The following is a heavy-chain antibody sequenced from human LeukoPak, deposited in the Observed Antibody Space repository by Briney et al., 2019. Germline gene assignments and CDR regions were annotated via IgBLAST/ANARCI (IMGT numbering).Heavy chain of an antibody. CDR1: GFTFSGYR. CDR3: VKGGWFDD. J-gene: IGHJ4*02. CDR2: ISSSGDET. D-gene: IGHD6-19*01. Sequence: GGSLRLSCAASGFTFSGYRMNWVRQAPGKGLAWVSDISSSGDETHYAASVKGRFTISRDNSDNTLFLQMNSQRAEDTAIYYCVKGGWFDDWGQGTLVTVSS. V-gene: IGHV3-23*01.